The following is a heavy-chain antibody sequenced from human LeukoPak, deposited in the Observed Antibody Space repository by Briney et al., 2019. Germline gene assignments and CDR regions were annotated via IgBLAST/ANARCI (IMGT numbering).Heavy chain of an antibody. J-gene: IGHJ4*02. Sequence: GGSLRLSCAASGFTFSDDYMSWIRQAPGKGLEWVSYISSSGSTIYYADSVKGRFTISRDNAKNSLYLQMNSLRAEDTAVYYCARAGRYSYGYPWADYWGQGTLVTVSS. CDR3: ARAGRYSYGYPWADY. V-gene: IGHV3-11*01. CDR1: GFTFSDDY. CDR2: ISSSGSTI. D-gene: IGHD5-18*01.